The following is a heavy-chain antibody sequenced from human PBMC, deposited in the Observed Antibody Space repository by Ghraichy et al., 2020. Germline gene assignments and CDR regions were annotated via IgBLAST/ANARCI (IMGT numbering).Heavy chain of an antibody. V-gene: IGHV3-7*03. J-gene: IGHJ6*02. D-gene: IGHD6-19*01. CDR2: IKQDGTEG. CDR3: AKNIVVAGKILYFYYGMDV. Sequence: GGSLRLSCAASGFPFRGYWMTWVRQAPGKGLEWVASIKQDGTEGKYLDSVKGRFTISRDNPKNSLYLQMDSLRAEDTAVYYCAKNIVVAGKILYFYYGMDVWGQGTTVTVSS. CDR1: GFPFRGYW.